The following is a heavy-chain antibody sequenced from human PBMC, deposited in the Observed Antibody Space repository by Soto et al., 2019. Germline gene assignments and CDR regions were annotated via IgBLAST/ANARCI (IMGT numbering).Heavy chain of an antibody. V-gene: IGHV1-2*02. CDR3: AREGGSDSLAPKNTWFDT. J-gene: IGHJ5*01. CDR1: GYTFTDYH. Sequence: QVQLVQSGDEVKNPGASVKVSCKPSGYTFTDYHIHWVRQAPGQGLEFMGWINANNGGAGSAQQFECRITVTRDTSISTVYMELSNLRSDDTAVYFCAREGGSDSLAPKNTWFDTWGHGTRVTVSS. CDR2: INANNGGA. D-gene: IGHD6-25*01.